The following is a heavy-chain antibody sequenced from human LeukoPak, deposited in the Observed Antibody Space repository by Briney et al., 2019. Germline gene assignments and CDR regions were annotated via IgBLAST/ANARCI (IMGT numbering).Heavy chain of an antibody. D-gene: IGHD3-3*01. V-gene: IGHV1-18*01. CDR3: ARYGPVTIFGVVNDAFDI. J-gene: IGHJ3*02. CDR2: ISAYNGNT. Sequence: GASVKVSCKASGYTFTSYGISWVRQAPGQGLEWMGWISAYNGNTNYAQKLQGRVTMTTDTSTSTAYMELRSLRSDDTAVYYCARYGPVTIFGVVNDAFDIWGQGTMVTVSS. CDR1: GYTFTSYG.